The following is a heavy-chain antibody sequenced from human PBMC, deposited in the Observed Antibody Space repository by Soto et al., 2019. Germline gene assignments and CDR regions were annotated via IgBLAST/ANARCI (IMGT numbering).Heavy chain of an antibody. D-gene: IGHD4-17*01. Sequence: PGGSLRLSCAASGFTFSNYWMSWVRQAPGKGLEWVANIKQDGSEKHYVDSVKGRFTISRDNGKKSLYLQMNSLRAEDTAVYYCATAVWGYSDFHFDYWGQGTLVTVSS. CDR3: ATAVWGYSDFHFDY. V-gene: IGHV3-7*03. CDR1: GFTFSNYW. CDR2: IKQDGSEK. J-gene: IGHJ4*02.